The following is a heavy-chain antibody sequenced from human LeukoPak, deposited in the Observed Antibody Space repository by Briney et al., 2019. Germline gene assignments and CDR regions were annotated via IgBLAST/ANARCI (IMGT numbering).Heavy chain of an antibody. Sequence: GGSLRLSCAASGFTFSSYAMSWVRQAPGKGLEWVSAIRGDGDIPYYADSVKRRFTISRDNSRHTLYLQRNSLRAEDTAVYYCAKDPKGSPHYYYMDVWGKGTTVTVSS. CDR3: AKDPKGSPHYYYMDV. D-gene: IGHD1-26*01. CDR2: IRGDGDIP. J-gene: IGHJ6*03. CDR1: GFTFSSYA. V-gene: IGHV3-23*01.